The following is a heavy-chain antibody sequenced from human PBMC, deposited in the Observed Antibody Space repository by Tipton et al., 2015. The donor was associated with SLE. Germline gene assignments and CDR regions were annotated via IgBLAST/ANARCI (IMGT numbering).Heavy chain of an antibody. D-gene: IGHD3-3*01. J-gene: IGHJ3*02. CDR3: ARDYDFWSGQMDAFDI. CDR2: ISWDGGST. CDR1: GFTFDDYT. V-gene: IGHV3-43*01. Sequence: GSLRLSCAASGFTFDDYTMHWVRQAPGKGLEWVSLISWDGGSTYYADSVKGRFTISRDNSKNPLYLQMDSLRAEDTAVYYCARDYDFWSGQMDAFDIWGQGTMVTVSS.